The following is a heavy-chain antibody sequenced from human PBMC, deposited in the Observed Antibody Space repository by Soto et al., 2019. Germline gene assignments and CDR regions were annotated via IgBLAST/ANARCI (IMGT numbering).Heavy chain of an antibody. CDR3: ARGYSSGDFDY. Sequence: PADTLSLTCTVSGDSISSGGFSWSWIRQPPGKGLEWIGYIYHSGSTYYNPSLLSRVTISLDTSKNQFSLRLSSVTAADTAVYYCARGYSSGDFDYWGQGTLVTVSS. CDR2: IYHSGST. J-gene: IGHJ4*02. V-gene: IGHV4-30-2*01. CDR1: GDSISSGGFS. D-gene: IGHD5-18*01.